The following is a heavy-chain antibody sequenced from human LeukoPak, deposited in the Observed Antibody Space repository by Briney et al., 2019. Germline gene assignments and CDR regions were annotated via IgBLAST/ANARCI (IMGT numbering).Heavy chain of an antibody. CDR2: ISSSSSYI. Sequence: PGGSLRLSCAASGFTFSSYSMNWVRQAPGKGLEWVSSISSSSSYIYYADSVKGRFTISRDNAKNSLYLQMNSLRAEDTAVYYCATDERDGYKFWFDPWGQGTLVTVSS. D-gene: IGHD5-24*01. CDR3: ATDERDGYKFWFDP. J-gene: IGHJ5*02. CDR1: GFTFSSYS. V-gene: IGHV3-21*04.